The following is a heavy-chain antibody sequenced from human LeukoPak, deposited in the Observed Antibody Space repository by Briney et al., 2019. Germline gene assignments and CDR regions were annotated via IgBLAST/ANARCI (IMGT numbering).Heavy chain of an antibody. CDR3: ARGLERRPPYDY. Sequence: ASVKVSCKASGYTFTSYAMHGVRQAPGQRVEWMGWINAGNGNTKYSQKFQGRVTITRDTSASTAYMELSSLRSEDTAGYYCARGLERRPPYDYWGQGTLVTVSS. CDR2: INAGNGNT. J-gene: IGHJ4*02. V-gene: IGHV1-3*01. CDR1: GYTFTSYA. D-gene: IGHD1-1*01.